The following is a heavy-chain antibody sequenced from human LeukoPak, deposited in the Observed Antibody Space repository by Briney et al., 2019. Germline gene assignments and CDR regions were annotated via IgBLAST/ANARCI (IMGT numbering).Heavy chain of an antibody. D-gene: IGHD6-19*01. CDR3: ARVKKGSGWYYHYFDY. CDR1: GGSISSYY. V-gene: IGHV4-4*07. CDR2: IYASGST. Sequence: SETLSLTCTVSGGSISSYYWSWIRQPAGKGLEWIGRIYASGSTNYNPSLKSRVTMSVDTSKNQFSLKLSSVTAADTAVYYCARVKKGSGWYYHYFDYWGQGTLVTVSS. J-gene: IGHJ4*02.